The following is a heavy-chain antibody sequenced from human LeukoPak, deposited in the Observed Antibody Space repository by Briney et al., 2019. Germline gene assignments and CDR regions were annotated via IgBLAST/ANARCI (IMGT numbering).Heavy chain of an antibody. J-gene: IGHJ4*02. CDR1: GFTFSDYA. CDR2: ITGSGGNT. CDR3: AKWGDYDVLTGYYVSDY. D-gene: IGHD3-9*01. Sequence: GGSLRLSCAASGFTFSDYAMSWVRQAPGKGLEWVSAITGSGGNTYYADSVKGRFTISRDNSKNTLYLQMNSLRAEDTAVYYCAKWGDYDVLTGYYVSDYWGQGTLVTVSS. V-gene: IGHV3-23*01.